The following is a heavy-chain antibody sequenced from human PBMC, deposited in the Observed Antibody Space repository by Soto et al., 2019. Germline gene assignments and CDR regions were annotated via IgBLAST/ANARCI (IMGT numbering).Heavy chain of an antibody. Sequence: QVQLQESGPGLVKPSQTLSLTCTVSGGSISSGGYYWSWIRQHPGKGLEWIGYIYYSGSAYYNPSLQSRATISVAPSKNQFSLRLSSVTAADTAVYYCARDAGGWYPLLSPWFDPWGQGTLVTVSS. D-gene: IGHD2-2*01. V-gene: IGHV4-31*03. CDR3: ARDAGGWYPLLSPWFDP. CDR2: IYYSGSA. CDR1: GGSISSGGYY. J-gene: IGHJ5*02.